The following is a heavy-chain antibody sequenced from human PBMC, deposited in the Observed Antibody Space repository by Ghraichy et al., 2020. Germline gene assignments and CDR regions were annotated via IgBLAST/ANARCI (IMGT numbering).Heavy chain of an antibody. CDR2: ISSSSSTI. V-gene: IGHV3-48*04. D-gene: IGHD3-3*01. Sequence: GGSLRLSCAASGFTFSSYSMNWVRQAPGKGLEWVSYISSSSSTIYYADSVKGRFTISRDNAKNSLYLQMNSLRAEDTAVYYCARDQYFTIFGVVINWFDPWGQGTLVTVSS. CDR1: GFTFSSYS. J-gene: IGHJ5*02. CDR3: ARDQYFTIFGVVINWFDP.